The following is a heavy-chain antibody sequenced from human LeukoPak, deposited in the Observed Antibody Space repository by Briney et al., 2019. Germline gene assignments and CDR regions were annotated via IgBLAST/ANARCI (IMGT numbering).Heavy chain of an antibody. CDR2: ISSSGSTI. J-gene: IGHJ3*02. V-gene: IGHV3-48*04. D-gene: IGHD3-10*01. Sequence: GGSLRLSCAASGFTFSSYSMNWVRQAPGKGLEWVSYISSSGSTIYYADSVKGRFTIPRDNAKNSLYLQMNSLRAEDTAVYYCARGGHGGAFDIWGQGTMVTVSS. CDR1: GFTFSSYS. CDR3: ARGGHGGAFDI.